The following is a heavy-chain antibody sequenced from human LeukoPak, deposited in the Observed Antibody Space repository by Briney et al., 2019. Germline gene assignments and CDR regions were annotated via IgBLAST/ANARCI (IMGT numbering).Heavy chain of an antibody. V-gene: IGHV4-59*12. Sequence: SETLSLTCTVSGGSISSYYWSWIRQPPGKGLEWIGYIYYSGSTNYNPSLKSRVTISVDTSKNQFSLKLSSVTAADTAVYYCARGPYGTYYYYYYYMDVWGKGTTVTVSS. CDR2: IYYSGST. CDR3: ARGPYGTYYYYYYYMDV. CDR1: GGSISSYY. D-gene: IGHD4-17*01. J-gene: IGHJ6*03.